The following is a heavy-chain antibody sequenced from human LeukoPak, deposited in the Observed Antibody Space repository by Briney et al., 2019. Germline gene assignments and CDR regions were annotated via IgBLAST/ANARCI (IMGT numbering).Heavy chain of an antibody. V-gene: IGHV4-39*01. CDR1: GGSISSSSYY. CDR3: ARRPYSFNWFDP. D-gene: IGHD4-11*01. J-gene: IGHJ5*02. Sequence: PSETLSLTCTVSGGSISSSSYYWGWIRQPPGKGLEWIGSIYYSGSTYYNPSLGSRVTISVDTPKNQFSLKLSSVTAADTAVYYCARRPYSFNWFDPWGQGTLVTVSS. CDR2: IYYSGST.